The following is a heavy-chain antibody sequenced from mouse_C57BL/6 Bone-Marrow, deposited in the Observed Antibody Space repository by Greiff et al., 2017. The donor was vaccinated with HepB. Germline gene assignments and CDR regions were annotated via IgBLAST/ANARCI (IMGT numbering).Heavy chain of an antibody. Sequence: EVQLQQSGPELVKPGASVKISCKASGYTFTDYYMNWVKQSHGKSLEWIGDINPINGGTSYNQKFKGKATLTVDKSSSTAYMELRSLTSEDSAVYYCAELGRAMDYWGQGTSVTVSS. V-gene: IGHV1-26*01. D-gene: IGHD4-1*01. CDR2: INPINGGT. CDR3: AELGRAMDY. CDR1: GYTFTDYY. J-gene: IGHJ4*01.